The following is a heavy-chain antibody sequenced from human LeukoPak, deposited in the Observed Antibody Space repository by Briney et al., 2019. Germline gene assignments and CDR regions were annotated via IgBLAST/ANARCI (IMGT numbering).Heavy chain of an antibody. D-gene: IGHD2-15*01. Sequence: SETLSLTCAVSGYSIRSGYYWGLIRQPPGKGLEWIGGIYHRGSTYYNPAPTSRVPISVDTSKNQFSLKLSSVTAADTAVYYCARELGYCSGGSCQPDYFDYWGQGTLVTVSS. CDR3: ARELGYCSGGSCQPDYFDY. V-gene: IGHV4-38-2*02. CDR1: GYSIRSGYY. J-gene: IGHJ4*02. CDR2: IYHRGST.